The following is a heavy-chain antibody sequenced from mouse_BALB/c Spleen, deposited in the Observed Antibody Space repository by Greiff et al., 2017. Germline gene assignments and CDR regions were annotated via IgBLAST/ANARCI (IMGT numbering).Heavy chain of an antibody. Sequence: VQLQQPGAELVKPGASVKLSCKASGYTFTSYWMHWVKQRPGQGLEWIGEINPSNGRTNYNEKFKSKATLTVDKSSSTAYMQLSSLTSEDSAVYYCARWGLLLAMDYWGQGTSVTVSS. J-gene: IGHJ4*01. CDR3: ARWGLLLAMDY. CDR1: GYTFTSYW. D-gene: IGHD1-1*01. V-gene: IGHV1S81*02. CDR2: INPSNGRT.